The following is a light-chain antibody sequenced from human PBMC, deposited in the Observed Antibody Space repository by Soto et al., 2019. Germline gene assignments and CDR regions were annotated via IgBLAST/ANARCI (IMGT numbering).Light chain of an antibody. V-gene: IGLV2-14*03. CDR3: SSYTSSSTQV. Sequence: QSALTQPASVSGSPGQSITISCTGTSNDVGAYNYVSWYQQHPGKAPKLMIYDVSNRPSGVSNRFSGSKSGNTASLTISGLQAEDEADYYCSSYTSSSTQVFGGGTKLTVL. CDR2: DVS. CDR1: SNDVGAYNY. J-gene: IGLJ2*01.